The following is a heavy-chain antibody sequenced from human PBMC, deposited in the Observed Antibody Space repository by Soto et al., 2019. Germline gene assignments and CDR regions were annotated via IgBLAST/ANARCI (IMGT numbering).Heavy chain of an antibody. CDR1: GGTFSSYA. Sequence: SVKVSCKASGGTFSSYAISWVRQAPGQGLEWMGGIIPIFGTANYAQKFQGRVTITADESTSTSYMELSSLRSEDTAVYYCASPGGVHYYDSSGYYYDYWGQGTLVTVSS. D-gene: IGHD3-22*01. CDR2: IIPIFGTA. CDR3: ASPGGVHYYDSSGYYYDY. J-gene: IGHJ4*02. V-gene: IGHV1-69*13.